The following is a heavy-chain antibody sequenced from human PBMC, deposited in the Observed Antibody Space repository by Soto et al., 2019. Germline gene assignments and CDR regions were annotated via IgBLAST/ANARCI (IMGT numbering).Heavy chain of an antibody. V-gene: IGHV3-33*01. J-gene: IGHJ4*02. Sequence: QVQLVESGGGVVQPGRSLRLSCAASGFTFSNYGMHWVRQAPGKGLEWVAVIWYDGSNKYYADSVKGRFTISRDNSKNTLYLQMNSLRAEDTAVYYCARDGYCSSGSCYSVPVFDYWGQGTLVTVSS. CDR3: ARDGYCSSGSCYSVPVFDY. D-gene: IGHD2-15*01. CDR2: IWYDGSNK. CDR1: GFTFSNYG.